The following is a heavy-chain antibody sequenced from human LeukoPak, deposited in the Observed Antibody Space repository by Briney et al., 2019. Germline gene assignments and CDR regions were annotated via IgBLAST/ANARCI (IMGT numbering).Heavy chain of an antibody. CDR2: ISGSGGST. J-gene: IGHJ4*02. CDR3: AKGHQWPPNSGSYVVDY. D-gene: IGHD1-26*01. V-gene: IGHV3-23*01. Sequence: PGGSLRLSCAASGFTFSSYGMHWVRQAPGKGLEWVSAISGSGGSTYYADSVKGRFTISRDNSKNTLYLQMNSLRAEDTAVYYCAKGHQWPPNSGSYVVDYWGQGTLVTVSS. CDR1: GFTFSSYG.